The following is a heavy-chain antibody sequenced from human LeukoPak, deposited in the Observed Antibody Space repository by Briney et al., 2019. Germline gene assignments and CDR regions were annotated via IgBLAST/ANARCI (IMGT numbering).Heavy chain of an antibody. D-gene: IGHD2-2*01. CDR3: AGHPGRVFQPP. CDR2: INPSSGET. CDR1: GYTFIAYH. V-gene: IGHV1-2*02. Sequence: ASVKVSCTAVGYTFIAYHLHWVRQAPGQGLEWMGWINPSSGETKYAQKFQGRVALTRDTSINTAYMEMSSLGSDDTGVYYCAGHPGRVFQPPWGQGTQVTV. J-gene: IGHJ5*02.